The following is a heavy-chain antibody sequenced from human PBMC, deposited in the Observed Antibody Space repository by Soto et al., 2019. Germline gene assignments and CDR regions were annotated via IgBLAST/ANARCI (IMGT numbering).Heavy chain of an antibody. CDR3: ARDTPRSSGWDV. Sequence: EVQLVESGGGLVQPGGSLRLSCEASGFTLSSYSMNWARQAPGQGLEWVSYISSSSSTIYYADTVTGRFTISRDNAKNSLYLQMNSLRDEDPAVYYCARDTPRSSGWDVWGQGTTVTVSS. V-gene: IGHV3-48*02. CDR1: GFTLSSYS. D-gene: IGHD2-15*01. J-gene: IGHJ6*02. CDR2: ISSSSSTI.